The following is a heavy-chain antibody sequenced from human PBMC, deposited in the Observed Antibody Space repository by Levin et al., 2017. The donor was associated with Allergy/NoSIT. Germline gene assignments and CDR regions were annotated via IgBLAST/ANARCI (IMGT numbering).Heavy chain of an antibody. CDR3: ARDWRDSGYDYGDNWFDP. D-gene: IGHD5-12*01. CDR2: IIPIFGTA. V-gene: IGHV1-69*13. CDR1: GGTFSSYA. J-gene: IGHJ5*02. Sequence: SVKVSCKASGGTFSSYAISWVRQAPGQGLEWMGGIIPIFGTANYAQKFQGRVTITADESTSTAYMELSSLRSEDTAVYYCARDWRDSGYDYGDNWFDPWGQGTLVTVSS.